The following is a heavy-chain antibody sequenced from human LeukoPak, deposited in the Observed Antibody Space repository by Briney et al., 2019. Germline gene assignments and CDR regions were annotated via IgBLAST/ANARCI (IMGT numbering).Heavy chain of an antibody. V-gene: IGHV4-4*07. Sequence: PSETLSLTCTVSGGSISSYYWSWIRQPAGKGLEWIGRIYTSGSTNYNPSLKSRVTMSVDTSKNQFSLKLSSVTAADTAVYYCARDLSSYGSGSYSTPFDYWGQGTLVTVSS. CDR1: GGSISSYY. J-gene: IGHJ4*02. CDR3: ARDLSSYGSGSYSTPFDY. CDR2: IYTSGST. D-gene: IGHD3-10*01.